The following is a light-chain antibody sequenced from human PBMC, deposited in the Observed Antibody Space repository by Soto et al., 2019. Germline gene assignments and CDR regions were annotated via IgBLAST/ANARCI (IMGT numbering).Light chain of an antibody. J-gene: IGKJ1*01. V-gene: IGKV1-5*01. CDR2: HAS. Sequence: DLQMTQSSSTMPASVGDRVTITCRASQSISNWLAWYQQKPGTAPKLLIYHASTLESGVPSRFSGTGSETEFTLTISRLQPYDFASYYCHQYMRYSFGQGTKVDI. CDR3: HQYMRYS. CDR1: QSISNW.